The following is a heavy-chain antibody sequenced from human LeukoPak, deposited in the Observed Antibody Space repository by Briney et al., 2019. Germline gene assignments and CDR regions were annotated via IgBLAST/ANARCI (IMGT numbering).Heavy chain of an antibody. CDR1: GFTFSSYA. V-gene: IGHV3-23*01. CDR2: ISGSGGST. Sequence: GGSLRLSCAAAGFTFSSYAMSWVRQAPGKGLEWVSTISGSGGSTYYADSVKGRFTISRDNSKNTLYLQMNSLRAEDTAVYYCAKGGSSWYYYYMDVWGKGTTVTVSS. J-gene: IGHJ6*03. D-gene: IGHD6-13*01. CDR3: AKGGSSWYYYYMDV.